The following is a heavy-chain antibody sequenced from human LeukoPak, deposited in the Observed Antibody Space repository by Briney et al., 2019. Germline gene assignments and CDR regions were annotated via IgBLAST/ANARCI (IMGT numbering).Heavy chain of an antibody. V-gene: IGHV3-21*04. CDR2: ISRGTRFI. D-gene: IGHD6-19*01. Sequence: GGSMRLSCAASGFPFSSYSMNWDRQAPGKGREWVSSISRGTRFIYYANSVEGRFTISRDNAKNSLYLQMNGLRAEDTALYYCAKDQAVAGTGRWFDPWGQGTLVTVSS. CDR3: AKDQAVAGTGRWFDP. CDR1: GFPFSSYS. J-gene: IGHJ5*02.